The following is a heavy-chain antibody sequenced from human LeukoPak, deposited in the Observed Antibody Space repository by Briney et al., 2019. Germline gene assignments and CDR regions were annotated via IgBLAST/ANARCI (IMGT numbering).Heavy chain of an antibody. CDR2: IYSGGTT. D-gene: IGHD1-20*01. Sequence: GGSLRLSCAASGFTVSSTYMHWVRQAPGKGLEWVSVIYSGGTTYYADSVKGRFTISRDNSKNTLYLQMNSLRAEDTAVYYCARALTTYNWNDGGFDYWGQGTLVTVSS. CDR3: ARALTTYNWNDGGFDY. V-gene: IGHV3-53*05. CDR1: GFTVSSTY. J-gene: IGHJ4*02.